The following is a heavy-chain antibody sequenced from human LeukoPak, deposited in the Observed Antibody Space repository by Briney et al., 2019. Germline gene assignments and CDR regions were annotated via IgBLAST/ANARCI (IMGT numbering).Heavy chain of an antibody. J-gene: IGHJ4*02. CDR1: GYTFTSYG. D-gene: IGHD6-19*01. V-gene: IGHV1-18*04. CDR2: ISGYNGHT. Sequence: ASVKVSCKASGYTFTSYGINWVRQAPGQGLEWMGWISGYNGHTNYVQKMQGRVTMTTDTPTNTAYMELRSLRSDDTAVYYCARGPGIAVAGVFDYWGKGSVVSVS. CDR3: ARGPGIAVAGVFDY.